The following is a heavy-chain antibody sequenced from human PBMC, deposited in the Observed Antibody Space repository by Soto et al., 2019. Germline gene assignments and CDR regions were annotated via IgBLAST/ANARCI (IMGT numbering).Heavy chain of an antibody. CDR2: ISYDGSNK. D-gene: IGHD3-22*01. V-gene: IGHV3-30-3*01. Sequence: LSLSCAASGFTFSSYAMHWVRQAPGKGLEWVAVISYDGSNKYYADSVKGRFTISRDNSKNTLYLQMNSLRAEDTAVYYCARGSWIVVVSNFDYWGQGTLVTVSS. CDR1: GFTFSSYA. J-gene: IGHJ4*02. CDR3: ARGSWIVVVSNFDY.